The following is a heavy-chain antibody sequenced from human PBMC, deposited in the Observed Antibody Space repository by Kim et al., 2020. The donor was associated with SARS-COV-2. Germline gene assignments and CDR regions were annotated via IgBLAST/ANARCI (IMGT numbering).Heavy chain of an antibody. CDR2: ISYDGSNK. J-gene: IGHJ6*02. D-gene: IGHD3-10*01. CDR3: AREWDSTMVQEKYYYYYGMDV. V-gene: IGHV3-30*04. Sequence: GGSLRLSCAASGFTFSSYAMHWVRQAPGKGLEWVAVISYDGSNKYYVDSVKGRFTISRDNSKNTLYLQMNSLRAEDTAVYYCAREWDSTMVQEKYYYYYGMDVWGQGTTVTVSS. CDR1: GFTFSSYA.